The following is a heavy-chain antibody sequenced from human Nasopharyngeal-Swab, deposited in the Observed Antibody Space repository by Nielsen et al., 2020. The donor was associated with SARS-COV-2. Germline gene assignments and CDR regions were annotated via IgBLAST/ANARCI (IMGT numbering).Heavy chain of an antibody. CDR2: ISSSGSTI. V-gene: IGHV3-11*04. D-gene: IGHD3-10*01. J-gene: IGHJ4*02. CDR1: GFTFSDYY. Sequence: GESLKISCAASGFTFSDYYMSWTRQAPGKGLEWVSHISSSGSTISYTDSVEGRFTTSRDNAKNSLYLQLNSLRAEDTAVYYCATDGDQYYYGSGSYGYWGQGTPVTVSS. CDR3: ATDGDQYYYGSGSYGY.